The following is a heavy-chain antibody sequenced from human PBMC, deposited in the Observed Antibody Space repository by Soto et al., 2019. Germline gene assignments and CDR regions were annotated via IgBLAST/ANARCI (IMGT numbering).Heavy chain of an antibody. CDR1: GGPFSDYF. CDR3: ARPGGTWYQPYNWFDP. D-gene: IGHD2-2*01. Sequence: SETLSLTCAVYGGPFSDYFWSWIRQPPGKGLEWIGEINHRGSTNYNPSLKSRVTISVDTSKNQFSLKLSSVTAADTAVYYCARPGGTWYQPYNWFDPWGQGTLVTAPQ. V-gene: IGHV4-34*01. CDR2: INHRGST. J-gene: IGHJ5*02.